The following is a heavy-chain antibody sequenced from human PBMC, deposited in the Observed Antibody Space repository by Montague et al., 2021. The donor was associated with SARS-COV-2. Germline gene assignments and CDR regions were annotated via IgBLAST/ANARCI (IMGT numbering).Heavy chain of an antibody. CDR2: VNHSGST. CDR1: GGSFSGYY. J-gene: IGHJ6*02. V-gene: IGHV4-34*01. D-gene: IGHD2-2*01. Sequence: ETLSLTCAVYGGSFSGYYWSWIRQPPGKGLEWIGEVNHSGSTNYNPSLKSRVTISVDTSKNQFSLKLSSVTAADTAVYYCARVRAVPAAMRIFSLGRSYYGMDVWGQGTTVTVSS. CDR3: ARVRAVPAAMRIFSLGRSYYGMDV.